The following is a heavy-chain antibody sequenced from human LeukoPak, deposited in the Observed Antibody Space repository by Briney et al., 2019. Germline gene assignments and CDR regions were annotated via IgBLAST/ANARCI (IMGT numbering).Heavy chain of an antibody. Sequence: GGSLRLSCAASGLTFSSYAMSWVRQAPGKGLEWVSAISGSGGSTYYADSVTGRFTISRDNSKNTLYLQMNSLRADDTAVYYCARDLGYYAGGYYFDYWGQGTLVTVSS. V-gene: IGHV3-23*01. D-gene: IGHD2-2*01. J-gene: IGHJ4*02. CDR2: ISGSGGST. CDR3: ARDLGYYAGGYYFDY. CDR1: GLTFSSYA.